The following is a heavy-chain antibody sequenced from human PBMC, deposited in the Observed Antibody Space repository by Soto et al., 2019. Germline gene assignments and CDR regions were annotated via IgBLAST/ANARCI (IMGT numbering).Heavy chain of an antibody. D-gene: IGHD4-17*01. Sequence: QVQLQESGPGLVKPSETLSLTCTVSGDSISAYYWSWIPQPPGKGLEWIGHIYNSGFTNYNPSLVGRVTISVDTSRNYFSLKVRSVTTADTAVYYCARLERTVTGYYYDYGVDVWGQGTTVTVSS. CDR2: IYNSGFT. V-gene: IGHV4-59*01. CDR3: ARLERTVTGYYYDYGVDV. J-gene: IGHJ6*02. CDR1: GDSISAYY.